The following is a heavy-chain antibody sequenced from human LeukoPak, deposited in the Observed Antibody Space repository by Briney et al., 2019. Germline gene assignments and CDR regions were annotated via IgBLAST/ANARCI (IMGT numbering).Heavy chain of an antibody. CDR1: GFTFSSYG. D-gene: IGHD2-15*01. J-gene: IGHJ4*02. Sequence: GGSLRLSCAASGFTFSSYGMHWVRQAPGKGLEWVAFIRYDGSNKYYADSVKGRFTISRDNSKNTLYLQMNSLRAEDTAVYYCAKDSGYCSGGSCPSTSDYWGQGTLVTVSS. CDR3: AKDSGYCSGGSCPSTSDY. CDR2: IRYDGSNK. V-gene: IGHV3-30*02.